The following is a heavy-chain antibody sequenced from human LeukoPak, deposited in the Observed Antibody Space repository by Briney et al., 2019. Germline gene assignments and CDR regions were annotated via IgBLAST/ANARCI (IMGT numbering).Heavy chain of an antibody. CDR3: ARDGGSYYVGVDV. Sequence: SETLSLTCTVSGGSISSYYWSWIRQPPGKGLEWIGYIYYSGSTNYNPSLKSRVTISVDTSKNQFSLKLSSVTAADTAVYYCARDGGSYYVGVDVWAQGTTVTVSS. D-gene: IGHD1-26*01. J-gene: IGHJ6*02. CDR2: IYYSGST. V-gene: IGHV4-59*01. CDR1: GGSISSYY.